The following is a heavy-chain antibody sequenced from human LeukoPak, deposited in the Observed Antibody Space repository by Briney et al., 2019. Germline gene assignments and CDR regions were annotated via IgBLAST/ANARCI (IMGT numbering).Heavy chain of an antibody. D-gene: IGHD3-22*01. CDR2: IYYSGST. CDR3: AKRDDSGGNLVDL. Sequence: PSETLSLTCTVSGGSIRSGSHYWAWIRQPPGKGLEWIGSIYYSGSTYYNPSLENRVTISIDTSKNHFSLKLSSLSAADASVYYCAKRDDSGGNLVDLWGQGTLVTVS. V-gene: IGHV4-39*02. CDR1: GGSIRSGSHY. J-gene: IGHJ4*02.